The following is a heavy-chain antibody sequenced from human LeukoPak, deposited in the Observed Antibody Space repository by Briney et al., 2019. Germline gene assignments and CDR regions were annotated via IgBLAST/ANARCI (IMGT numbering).Heavy chain of an antibody. CDR3: TKGGHLDY. CDR2: MNEDGSEK. Sequence: PGGSLRLSCAASGFTFSSYSMNWVRQAPGKGLEWVANMNEDGSEKNYLDSVKGRFTISRDNAKNSLYLQMNSLRVEDTATYYCTKGGHLDYWGQGTLVTVSS. CDR1: GFTFSSYS. D-gene: IGHD3-16*01. J-gene: IGHJ4*02. V-gene: IGHV3-7*01.